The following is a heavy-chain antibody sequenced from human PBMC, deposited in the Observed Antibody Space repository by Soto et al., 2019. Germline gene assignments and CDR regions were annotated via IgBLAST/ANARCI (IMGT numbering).Heavy chain of an antibody. D-gene: IGHD4-17*01. CDR1: GGSISRYY. CDR2: IYHTGTT. Sequence: QVQLEESGPGLVKPSETLSLTCTVSGGSISRYYWSWIRQSPGKGLEWIGYIYHTGTTDYNPSLKSRVTISEDPSKKQFSLRLRSVTAADTAIYYCARLSAGHGDNHDYWGQGTLVTVSS. CDR3: ARLSAGHGDNHDY. V-gene: IGHV4-59*08. J-gene: IGHJ4*02.